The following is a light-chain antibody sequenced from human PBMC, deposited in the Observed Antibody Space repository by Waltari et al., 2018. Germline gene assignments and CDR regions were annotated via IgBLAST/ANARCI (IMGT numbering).Light chain of an antibody. Sequence: QSALTQPASVSGSPGQSITIPCTGTSRYVGPYDYVYWYQQHPGKAPKPMISDVTKRPSGVSNRFSGSKSGNTASLTISGLQAEDEADYYCSSYRGSFTLVFGGGTKVTVL. J-gene: IGLJ3*02. CDR2: DVT. V-gene: IGLV2-14*03. CDR3: SSYRGSFTLV. CDR1: SRYVGPYDY.